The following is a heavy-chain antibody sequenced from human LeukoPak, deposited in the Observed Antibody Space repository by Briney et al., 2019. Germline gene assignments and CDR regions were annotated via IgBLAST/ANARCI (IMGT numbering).Heavy chain of an antibody. CDR2: IRDKANTYAT. D-gene: IGHD6-13*01. Sequence: GGSLRLSCAASDFTFSGSAMHWVRQASGRGLEWVGRIRDKANTYATSYAASVKGRFTISRDDLKNTAYLQMNSLKPEDTALYYCTREVGSWFDYWGQGTLVTVSS. CDR3: TREVGSWFDY. V-gene: IGHV3-73*01. CDR1: DFTFSGSA. J-gene: IGHJ4*02.